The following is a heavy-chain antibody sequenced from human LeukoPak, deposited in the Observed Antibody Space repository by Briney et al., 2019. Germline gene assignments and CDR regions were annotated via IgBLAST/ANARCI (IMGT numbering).Heavy chain of an antibody. D-gene: IGHD1/OR15-1a*01. Sequence: GGSLRLSCAASGFTVSSNYMSWVRQAPGKGLEWVSVIYSGGSTYYADSVKGRFTISRDNSKNTLYLQMNSLGAEDTAVYYCARSSADWNNFDYWGQGTLVTVSS. CDR2: IYSGGST. CDR1: GFTVSSNY. V-gene: IGHV3-66*01. J-gene: IGHJ4*02. CDR3: ARSSADWNNFDY.